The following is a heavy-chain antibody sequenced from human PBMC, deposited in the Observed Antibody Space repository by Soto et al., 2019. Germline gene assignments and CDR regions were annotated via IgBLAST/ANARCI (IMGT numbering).Heavy chain of an antibody. V-gene: IGHV3-74*01. CDR1: GFTFSSYW. CDR3: ARDAGAARPDYYYYYMDV. CDR2: IKYDGSNI. J-gene: IGHJ6*03. Sequence: GSLRLSCAASGFTFSSYWMHWVRQAPGKGLVWVSRIKYDGSNIDYADPVKGRFTISRDNSKNTLYLQMNSLRAEDTAVYYCARDAGAARPDYYYYYMDVWGKGTTVTVSS. D-gene: IGHD6-6*01.